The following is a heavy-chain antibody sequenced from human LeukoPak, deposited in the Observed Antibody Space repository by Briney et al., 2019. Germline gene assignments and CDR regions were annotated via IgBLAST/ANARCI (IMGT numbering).Heavy chain of an antibody. CDR2: IYTSGST. CDR3: VRETYISSWYGDY. D-gene: IGHD6-13*01. J-gene: IGHJ4*02. Sequence: SETLSLTCTVSGVSISSGYYYWSWIRQPAGKGLEWIVRIYTSGSTNYNPSLKSRVTISVDTSKNQLSLKLSSVTAADTALYYCVRETYISSWYGDYCGQGTLVTVSS. CDR1: GVSISSGYYY. V-gene: IGHV4-61*02.